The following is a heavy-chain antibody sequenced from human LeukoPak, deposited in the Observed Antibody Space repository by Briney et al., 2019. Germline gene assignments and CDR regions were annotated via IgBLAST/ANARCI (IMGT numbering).Heavy chain of an antibody. J-gene: IGHJ4*02. CDR1: GFTFDDYA. V-gene: IGHV3-9*01. CDR2: ISWNSGSI. CDR3: AREGCSGGSCFFDY. Sequence: GGSLRLSCAASGFTFDDYAMHWVRQAPGKGLEWVSGISWNSGSIGYADSVKGRFTISRDNSKNTLYLQMNSLRAEDTAVYYCAREGCSGGSCFFDYWGQGTLVTVSS. D-gene: IGHD2-15*01.